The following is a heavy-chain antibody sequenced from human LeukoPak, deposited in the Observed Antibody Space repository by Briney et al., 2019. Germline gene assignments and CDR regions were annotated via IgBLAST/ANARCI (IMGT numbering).Heavy chain of an antibody. CDR2: IYHSGST. Sequence: PSQTLSLTCAVSGGSISSGGYSWSWIRQPPGKGLEWIGYIYHSGSTYYNPSLKSRVTISVDTSKNQFSLKLSSVTAADTAVYYCARGLKTGRYYYYGMDVWGQGTTVTVSS. CDR3: ARGLKTGRYYYYGMDV. V-gene: IGHV4-30-2*01. J-gene: IGHJ6*02. CDR1: GGSISSGGYS.